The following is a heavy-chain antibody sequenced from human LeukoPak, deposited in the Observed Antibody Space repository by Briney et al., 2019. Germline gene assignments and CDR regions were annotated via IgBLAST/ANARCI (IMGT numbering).Heavy chain of an antibody. CDR1: GGSISSYY. Sequence: SETLSLTCTVSGGSISSYYWSWIRRPPGKGLEWIGYIYYSGSTNYNPSLKSRVTISVDTSKNQFSLKLSSVTAADTAVYYCARDDSSGWFDPWGQGTLVTVSS. J-gene: IGHJ5*02. D-gene: IGHD6-19*01. CDR2: IYYSGST. V-gene: IGHV4-59*01. CDR3: ARDDSSGWFDP.